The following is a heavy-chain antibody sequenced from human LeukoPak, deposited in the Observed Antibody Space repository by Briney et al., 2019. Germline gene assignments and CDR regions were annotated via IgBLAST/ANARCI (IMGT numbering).Heavy chain of an antibody. CDR2: IYYSGST. CDR3: ARSLTIFGVVTD. D-gene: IGHD3-3*01. V-gene: IGHV4-30-4*08. CDR1: GGSISSGDYY. J-gene: IGHJ4*02. Sequence: SQTLSLTCTVSGGSISSGDYYWSWIRQPPGKGLEWIGYIYYSGSTYYNPSHKSRVTISVDTSKNQFSLKLSSVTAADTAVYYCARSLTIFGVVTDWGQGTLVTVSS.